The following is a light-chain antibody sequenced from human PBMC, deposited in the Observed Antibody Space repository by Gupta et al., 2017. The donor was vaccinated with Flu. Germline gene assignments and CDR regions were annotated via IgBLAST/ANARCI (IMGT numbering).Light chain of an antibody. J-gene: IGLJ3*02. V-gene: IGLV2-8*01. CDR1: SDVGAYNH. CDR2: GVS. CDR3: SSNASSNNFQV. Sequence: SDVGAYNHGPWYQQYPGKAPQLLVYGVSSRPSGVPDRFSGSKSGKTASLAVSGLQAEEGADYYCSSNASSNNFQVFGGGTKLTVL.